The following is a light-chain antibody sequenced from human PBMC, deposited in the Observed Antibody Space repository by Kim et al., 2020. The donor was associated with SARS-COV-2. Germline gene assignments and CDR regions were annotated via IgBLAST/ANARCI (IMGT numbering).Light chain of an antibody. Sequence: GDRVTITCRASQNIGDYMAWYQQKPRKAPNLLIYLASNLESGVPSRFSGSGSGTEFTLTISSLQPDDFATYYCQQYNDYPLTFGGGTKG. V-gene: IGKV1-5*03. J-gene: IGKJ4*01. CDR3: QQYNDYPLT. CDR2: LAS. CDR1: QNIGDY.